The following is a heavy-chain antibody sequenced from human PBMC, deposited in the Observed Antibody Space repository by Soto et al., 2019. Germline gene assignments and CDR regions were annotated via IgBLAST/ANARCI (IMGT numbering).Heavy chain of an antibody. CDR1: GFTFSSYA. V-gene: IGHV3-23*01. Sequence: QPGGSLRLSCAAPGFTFSSYAMSWVRQAPGKGLEWVSAISGSGGSTYYADSVKGRFTISRDNSKNTLYLQMNSLRAEDTAVYYCAKVFYYYGSGGENWFDPWGQGTLVTVSS. D-gene: IGHD3-10*01. CDR2: ISGSGGST. J-gene: IGHJ5*02. CDR3: AKVFYYYGSGGENWFDP.